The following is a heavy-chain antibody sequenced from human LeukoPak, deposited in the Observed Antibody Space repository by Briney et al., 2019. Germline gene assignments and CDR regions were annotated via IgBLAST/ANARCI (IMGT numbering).Heavy chain of an antibody. V-gene: IGHV4-59*01. Sequence: SETLSLTCTVSGGSISSYYWSWIRQPPGKGLEWIGYIYYSGSTNYNPSLKSRVTISVDTSKNHFSLKLSSVTAADTAVYYCARLAGDYPFDYWGQGTLVTVSS. CDR2: IYYSGST. CDR3: ARLAGDYPFDY. J-gene: IGHJ4*02. CDR1: GGSISSYY. D-gene: IGHD4-17*01.